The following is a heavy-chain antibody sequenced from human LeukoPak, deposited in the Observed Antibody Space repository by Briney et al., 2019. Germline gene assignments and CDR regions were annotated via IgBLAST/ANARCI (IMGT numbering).Heavy chain of an antibody. D-gene: IGHD3-10*01. CDR2: ISSSGSTI. CDR3: AREDGDYYFDY. Sequence: AGGSLRLSCAASGFTFSSYEMNWVRQAPGKGLEWVSYISSSGSTIYYADSVKGRFTISRDNAKNSLYLQMNSLRAEDTAVYYCAREDGDYYFDYWGQGTLVTVS. J-gene: IGHJ4*02. CDR1: GFTFSSYE. V-gene: IGHV3-48*03.